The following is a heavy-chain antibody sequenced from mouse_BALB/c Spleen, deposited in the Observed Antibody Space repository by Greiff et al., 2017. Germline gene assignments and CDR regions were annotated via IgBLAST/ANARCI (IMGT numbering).Heavy chain of an antibody. V-gene: IGHV5-6-5*01. J-gene: IGHJ4*01. CDR3: ARGLRGYDAMDY. Sequence: EVMLVESGGGLVKPGGSLKLSCAASGFTFSSYAMSWVRQTPEKRLEWVASISSGGSTYYPDSVKGRFTISRDNARNILYLQMSSLRSEDTAMYYCARGLRGYDAMDYRGQGTSVTVSS. CDR2: ISSGGST. CDR1: GFTFSSYA.